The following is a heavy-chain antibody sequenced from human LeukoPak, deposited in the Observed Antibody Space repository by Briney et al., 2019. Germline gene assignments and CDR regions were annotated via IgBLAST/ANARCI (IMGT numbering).Heavy chain of an antibody. J-gene: IGHJ5*02. Sequence: SETLSLTCAVYGGSFSGYYWSWIRQPPGKGLEWIGEINHSGSTYYNPSLKSRVTLSVDTSKKQFSLKLSSVTAADTAVYYCARVPSSGWRTNWFDPWGQGTLVTVSS. CDR3: ARVPSSGWRTNWFDP. CDR1: GGSFSGYY. D-gene: IGHD6-19*01. V-gene: IGHV4-34*01. CDR2: INHSGST.